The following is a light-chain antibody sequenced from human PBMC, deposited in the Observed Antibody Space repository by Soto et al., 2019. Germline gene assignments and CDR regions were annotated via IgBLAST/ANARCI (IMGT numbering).Light chain of an antibody. CDR3: QRYEAFSGT. Sequence: DTEMTQSPSTVSASVGDRVTIPCRASQSISSWLAWYQQKPGEAPKLLIYDASALPRGVPSRFSGSGSGTKFTLTIASLQPDDFATYYCQRYEAFSGTFGPGTKVDIK. CDR2: DAS. V-gene: IGKV1-5*01. J-gene: IGKJ1*01. CDR1: QSISSW.